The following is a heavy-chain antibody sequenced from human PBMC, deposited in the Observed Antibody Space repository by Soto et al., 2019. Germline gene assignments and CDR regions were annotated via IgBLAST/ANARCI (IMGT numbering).Heavy chain of an antibody. V-gene: IGHV3-23*01. CDR2: ISGGSGNT. CDR3: AKVDSAWLRPSDY. CDR1: GFTFRDSA. Sequence: LSLSCAASGFTFRDSAISWVRQAPGKGLEWVSGISGGSGNTYYADSVKGRFTISRDNSKNTVYLQMNSLRVEDTAVYYCAKVDSAWLRPSDYWGQGTLVTVSS. J-gene: IGHJ4*02. D-gene: IGHD6-19*01.